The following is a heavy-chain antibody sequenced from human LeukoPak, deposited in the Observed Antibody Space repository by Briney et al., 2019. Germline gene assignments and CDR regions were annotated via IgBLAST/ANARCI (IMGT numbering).Heavy chain of an antibody. CDR2: ISGDGGST. CDR3: ATNSGYDFSLDY. V-gene: IGHV3-43*02. CDR1: GFTFDDYV. Sequence: PGGSLRLSCAASGFTFDDYVMHWVRQAPGKGLEWVSLISGDGGSTYYADSVKGRFTISRDNSKNSLYLQMNSLRTEDTALYYCATNSGYDFSLDYWGQGTLVTVSS. D-gene: IGHD5-12*01. J-gene: IGHJ4*02.